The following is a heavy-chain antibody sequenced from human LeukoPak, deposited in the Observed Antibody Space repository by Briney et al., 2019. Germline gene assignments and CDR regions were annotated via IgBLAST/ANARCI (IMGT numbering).Heavy chain of an antibody. D-gene: IGHD1-26*01. CDR2: IYKSGST. J-gene: IGHJ4*02. V-gene: IGHV4-38-2*02. CDR3: AREYSGTYGSFEY. Sequence: SSETLSLTCTVSGYSISRGYYWGWIRQPPGQGLEWIGSIYKSGSTSYRSSLKSRLTISLDTSKNQFSLKLSSVTAADTAMYYCAREYSGTYGSFEYWGQGTLVTVSS. CDR1: GYSISRGYY.